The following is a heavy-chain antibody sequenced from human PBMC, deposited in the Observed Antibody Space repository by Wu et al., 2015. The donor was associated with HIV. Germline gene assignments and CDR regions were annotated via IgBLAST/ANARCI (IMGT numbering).Heavy chain of an antibody. J-gene: IGHJ2*01. CDR2: MNPSNGHI. CDR3: ARVQFDPDYYTYFDL. D-gene: IGHD4/OR15-4a*01. Sequence: LVQSGPEAKRPGASVNVSCKASYMLTSYPIGWVRQAPSQRLEWMGWMNPSNGHIQPAQKFQDRITMSTDNSAHTAYMELRSLTSDDAAIYFCARVQFDPDYYTYFDLWGQGTLVTVSS. CDR1: YMLTSYP. V-gene: IGHV1-18*01.